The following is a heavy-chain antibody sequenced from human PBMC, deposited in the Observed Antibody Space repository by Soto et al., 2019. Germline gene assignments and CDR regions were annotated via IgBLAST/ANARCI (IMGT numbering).Heavy chain of an antibody. CDR2: IYSDGGR. CDR1: GFTVSSDY. D-gene: IGHD1-26*01. Sequence: EVQVVESGGALVQPEGSLRLSCEASGFTVSSDYMKWVRQAPGKGLEWVTVIYSDGGRYYADSVNGRFTISRDNSKNMVYRQYNSLRDEDTAVYYCAGDPGDRNGMIVWGQGTKVTVSS. V-gene: IGHV3-66*01. CDR3: AGDPGDRNGMIV. J-gene: IGHJ6*02.